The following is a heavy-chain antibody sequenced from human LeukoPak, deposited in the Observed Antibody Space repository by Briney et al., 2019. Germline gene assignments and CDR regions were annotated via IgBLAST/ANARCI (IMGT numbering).Heavy chain of an antibody. V-gene: IGHV3-21*01. D-gene: IGHD6-19*01. CDR2: ISSSSYI. CDR1: GFTFSSYS. CDR3: ASFRSGWQTFDY. Sequence: GGSLRLSCAASGFTFSSYSMNWVRQAPGKGLEWVSSISSSSYIYYADSVKGRFTISRDNAKNSLYLQMNSLRAEDTAVYYCASFRSGWQTFDYWGQGTLVTVSS. J-gene: IGHJ4*02.